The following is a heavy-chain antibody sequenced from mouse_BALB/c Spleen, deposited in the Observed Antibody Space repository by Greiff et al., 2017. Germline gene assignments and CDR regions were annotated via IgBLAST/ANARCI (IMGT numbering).Heavy chain of an antibody. CDR2: INPSTGYT. J-gene: IGHJ4*01. Sequence: QVQLKQSGAELAKPGASVKMSCKASGYTFTSYWMHWVKQRPGQGLEWIGYINPSTGYTEYNQKFKDKATLTADKSSSTAYMQLSSLTSEDSAVYYCARYYRYGDYAMDYWGQGTSVTVSS. CDR3: ARYYRYGDYAMDY. V-gene: IGHV1-7*01. CDR1: GYTFTSYW. D-gene: IGHD2-14*01.